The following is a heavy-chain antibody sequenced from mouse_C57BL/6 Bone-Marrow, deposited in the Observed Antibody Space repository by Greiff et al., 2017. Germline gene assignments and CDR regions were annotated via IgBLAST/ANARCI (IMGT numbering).Heavy chain of an antibody. Sequence: QVQLQQPGAELVKPGASVKLSCKASGYTFTSYWMHWVKQRPGQGLEWSGMIHPNSGSTNYNEKFKSKATLTVDKSSSTAYMQLSSLTSEDSAVYYCARDSSGYNYAMDYWGQGTSVTVSS. CDR1: GYTFTSYW. J-gene: IGHJ4*01. CDR3: ARDSSGYNYAMDY. V-gene: IGHV1-64*01. CDR2: IHPNSGST. D-gene: IGHD3-2*02.